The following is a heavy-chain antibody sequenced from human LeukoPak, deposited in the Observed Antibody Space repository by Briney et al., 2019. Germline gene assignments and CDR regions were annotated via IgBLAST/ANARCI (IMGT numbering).Heavy chain of an antibody. J-gene: IGHJ4*02. D-gene: IGHD2-15*01. Sequence: GGSLRLSCAASGFIFSNYAMTWVRQAPGKGLEWVSTISGSDGNTYYADSVKGRFTISRDNSKNTLYLQMNSLRAEDTAVYYCAKAQRPYCSGGSCYSFLVIFDYWGQGTLVTVSS. V-gene: IGHV3-23*01. CDR3: AKAQRPYCSGGSCYSFLVIFDY. CDR1: GFIFSNYA. CDR2: ISGSDGNT.